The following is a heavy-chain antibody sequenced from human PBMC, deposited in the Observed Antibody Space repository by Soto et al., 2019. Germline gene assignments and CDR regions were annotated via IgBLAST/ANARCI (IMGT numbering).Heavy chain of an antibody. CDR2: ISYDGSNK. V-gene: IGHV3-30*18. D-gene: IGHD3-10*01. Sequence: QVQLVESGGGVVQPGRSLRLSCAASGFTFSSYGMHWVRQAPGKGLEWVAVISYDGSNKYCADSVKGRFSISRDNSKNTLYLEMNSLRAEDTAVYYCAKDWEEYLLYGYCFDSWGQGTLVSVSS. CDR3: AKDWEEYLLYGYCFDS. CDR1: GFTFSSYG. J-gene: IGHJ4*01.